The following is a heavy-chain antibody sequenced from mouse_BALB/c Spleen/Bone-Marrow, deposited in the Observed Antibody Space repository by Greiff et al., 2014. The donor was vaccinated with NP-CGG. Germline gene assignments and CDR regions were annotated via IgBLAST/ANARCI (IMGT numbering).Heavy chain of an antibody. Sequence: VKLMESGAELVRPGSSLKISCKASGYAFSSYWMNWVKQGPGQGLEWIGQIYPGDGDTNYNGKFKGKATLTADKSSSTAYMQLSSLTSEDSAVYFCARSTSTMDYWGQGTTLTVSS. D-gene: IGHD1-1*02. V-gene: IGHV1-80*01. J-gene: IGHJ2*01. CDR2: IYPGDGDT. CDR3: ARSTSTMDY. CDR1: GYAFSSYW.